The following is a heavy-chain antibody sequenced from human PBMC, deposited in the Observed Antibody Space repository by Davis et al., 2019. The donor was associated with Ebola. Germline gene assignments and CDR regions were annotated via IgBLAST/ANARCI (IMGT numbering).Heavy chain of an antibody. V-gene: IGHV3-48*04. CDR1: GFTFSSYS. D-gene: IGHD3-3*01. Sequence: GESLKISCAASGFTFSSYSMNWVRQAPGKGLEWVSSISSSGSTIYYADSVKGRFTISRDNAKNSLYLQMNSLRAEDTAVYYCARVGPSGRFLEWLAYYYGMDVWGQGTTVTVSS. CDR3: ARVGPSGRFLEWLAYYYGMDV. J-gene: IGHJ6*02. CDR2: ISSSGSTI.